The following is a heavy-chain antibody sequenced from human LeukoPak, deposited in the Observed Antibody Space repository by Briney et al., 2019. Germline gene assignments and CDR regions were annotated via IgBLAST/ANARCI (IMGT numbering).Heavy chain of an antibody. Sequence: SETLSLTCAVYGGSFSGYYWSWVRQPPGKGLGWMGEIHHSGSTNYNPSLKNRVTISVDTSKNQFSLKLSSVTAADTAVYYCASAQKPVDGYNDGRGSPFDYWGQGTLVTVYS. V-gene: IGHV4-34*01. CDR1: GGSFSGYY. D-gene: IGHD5-24*01. J-gene: IGHJ4*02. CDR3: ASAQKPVDGYNDGRGSPFDY. CDR2: IHHSGST.